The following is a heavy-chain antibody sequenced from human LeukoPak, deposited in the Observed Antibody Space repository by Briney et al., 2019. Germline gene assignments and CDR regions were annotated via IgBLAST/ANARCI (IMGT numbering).Heavy chain of an antibody. D-gene: IGHD2-15*01. CDR1: GGSVSSYY. CDR2: IYSSGST. CDR3: ARGSGPYYYYYMDV. J-gene: IGHJ6*03. V-gene: IGHV4-4*07. Sequence: SETLSPTCTVSGGSVSSYYWSWIRQPAGKGLEWIGHIYSSGSTNCNPSLKSRVTMSVDTSKNQVSLKLSSVTAADTAVYYCARGSGPYYYYYMDVWGKGTTVTVSS.